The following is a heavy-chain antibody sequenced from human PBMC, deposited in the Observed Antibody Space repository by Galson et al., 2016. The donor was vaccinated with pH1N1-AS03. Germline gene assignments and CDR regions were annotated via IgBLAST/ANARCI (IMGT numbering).Heavy chain of an antibody. CDR3: ARETIRAGEFDL. CDR2: ISYHGNNK. Sequence: SLRLSCAASGFTFSSYSMHWARQAPDEGLEWVAGISYHGNNKFYAHSVKGRFTISRDSLQNTLDLQMNSLSAEDSAVYFCARETIRAGEFDLWGRGTVVTVSS. CDR1: GFTFSSYS. D-gene: IGHD1-26*01. J-gene: IGHJ3*01. V-gene: IGHV3-30-3*01.